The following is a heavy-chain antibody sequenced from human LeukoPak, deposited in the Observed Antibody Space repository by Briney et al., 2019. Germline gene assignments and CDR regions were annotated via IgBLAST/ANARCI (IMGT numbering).Heavy chain of an antibody. V-gene: IGHV1-2*02. CDR1: GYTFTDYY. J-gene: IGHJ4*02. D-gene: IGHD5-24*01. Sequence: GASVKVSCKASGYTFTDYYIHWVRQAPGQGLEWMGWNNPKSGGRSYAQKFQGRVTMTGDTSITTAYMELSRLRSEDTAVYYCARAFHPGEMATVEGWGQGTLVTVSS. CDR2: NNPKSGGR. CDR3: ARAFHPGEMATVEG.